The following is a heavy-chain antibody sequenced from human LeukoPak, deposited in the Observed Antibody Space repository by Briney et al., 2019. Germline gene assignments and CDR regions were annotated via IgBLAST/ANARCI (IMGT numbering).Heavy chain of an antibody. Sequence: GGSLRLSCAASGFTFSSYAMHWVRQAPGKGLEWVAVISYDGSNKYYADSVKGRFTISRDNSKNTLYLQMNSLRAEDTAVYYCAKDGYYYDSSGYYPLYYFDYWGQGTLVTVSS. CDR2: ISYDGSNK. CDR3: AKDGYYYDSSGYYPLYYFDY. D-gene: IGHD3-22*01. V-gene: IGHV3-30-3*01. CDR1: GFTFSSYA. J-gene: IGHJ4*02.